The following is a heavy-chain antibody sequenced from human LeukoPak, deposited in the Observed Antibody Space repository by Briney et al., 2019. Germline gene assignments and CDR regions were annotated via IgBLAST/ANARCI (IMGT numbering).Heavy chain of an antibody. D-gene: IGHD3-22*01. CDR1: GFPLSSYS. J-gene: IGHJ4*02. CDR3: VRVKDSYFDY. V-gene: IGHV3-48*01. Sequence: PGGSLRLSCAASGFPLSSYSINWVRQAPGKGLEWVSYISSSGSAIYYVDSVKGRFTVSRDNAKNSLFLQMNSPRAEDTAVYYRVRVKDSYFDYWGQGALVTVSS. CDR2: ISSSGSAI.